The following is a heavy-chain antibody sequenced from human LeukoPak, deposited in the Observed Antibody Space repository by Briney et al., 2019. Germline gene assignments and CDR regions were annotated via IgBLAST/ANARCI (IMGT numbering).Heavy chain of an antibody. CDR3: ARDMSSGYDFWSGGYFDF. J-gene: IGHJ4*02. V-gene: IGHV3-7*01. Sequence: RGSLRHSCAGSGFTFSGLWMSWVRPAPGKGLEWVANIKPVGREKYYGDSVKGPFTISRENATNSLYLQMNSLRAEDTAVYYCARDMSSGYDFWSGGYFDFWGQGTLVTVSS. CDR1: GFTFSGLW. D-gene: IGHD3-3*01. CDR2: IKPVGREK.